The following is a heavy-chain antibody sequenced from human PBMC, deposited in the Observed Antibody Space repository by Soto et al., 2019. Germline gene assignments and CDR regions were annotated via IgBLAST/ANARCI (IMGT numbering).Heavy chain of an antibody. D-gene: IGHD2-2*01. Sequence: QITLKESGPTLVKPTQTLTLTCTFSGFSLSTSGVGVGWIRQPPGKALEWLALIYWDDDKWYSPSLKSRLTVTKDTSKSQEVLTMTNLDPVDTATYYCAHSPPSTSLRRWFDPWGQGTLVTVSS. CDR3: AHSPPSTSLRRWFDP. V-gene: IGHV2-5*02. J-gene: IGHJ5*02. CDR1: GFSLSTSGVG. CDR2: IYWDDDK.